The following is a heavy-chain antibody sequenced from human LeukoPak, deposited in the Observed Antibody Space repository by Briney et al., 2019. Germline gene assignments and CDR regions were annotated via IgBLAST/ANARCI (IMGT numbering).Heavy chain of an antibody. Sequence: IPSETLSLTCAVYGVSFSGYYWSWLRQPPGKGLEWIGEINHSGSTNYNPSLKSRVTISVDTSKNQFSLKLSSVAAADTALYYGARVGYEAWREYGDPFDYWGQGTLVTVSS. D-gene: IGHD4-17*01. CDR2: INHSGST. J-gene: IGHJ4*02. CDR3: ARVGYEAWREYGDPFDY. CDR1: GVSFSGYY. V-gene: IGHV4-34*01.